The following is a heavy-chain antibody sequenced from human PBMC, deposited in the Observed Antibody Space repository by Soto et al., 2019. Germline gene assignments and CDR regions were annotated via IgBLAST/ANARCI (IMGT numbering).Heavy chain of an antibody. J-gene: IGHJ6*02. D-gene: IGHD3-3*01. Sequence: QVQLVQSGAEVKKPGASVKVACKTSGYTFTNYFVHWVRQAPGQGLEWMGAINPGSRITNYALKFQSRVTMARDTSTNTVYLELSSLRSEDTAVYSCARDPNYYDFWAGSYYYHGMDVWGQGTTVTVSS. V-gene: IGHV1-46*01. CDR3: ARDPNYYDFWAGSYYYHGMDV. CDR1: GYTFTNYF. CDR2: INPGSRIT.